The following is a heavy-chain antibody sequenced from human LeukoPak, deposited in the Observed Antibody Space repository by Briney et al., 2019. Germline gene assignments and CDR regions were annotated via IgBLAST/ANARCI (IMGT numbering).Heavy chain of an antibody. D-gene: IGHD3-10*01. CDR2: IKQDGSEK. Sequence: PGGSLRLSCAASGFTFSSYWMSWVRQAPGKGLEWVANIKQDGSEKYYVDSVKGRFTIYRGNAKNSLYLQMNSLRAEDTAVYYCARDSAAYGFGESYDYWGQGTLVTVSS. CDR3: ARDSAAYGFGESYDY. J-gene: IGHJ4*02. V-gene: IGHV3-7*01. CDR1: GFTFSSYW.